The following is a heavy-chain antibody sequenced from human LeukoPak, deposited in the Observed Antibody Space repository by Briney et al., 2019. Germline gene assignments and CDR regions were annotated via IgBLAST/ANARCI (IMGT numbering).Heavy chain of an antibody. CDR2: IYHSGST. V-gene: IGHV4-59*12. CDR3: ATYYYDSSGYGSFDY. CDR1: GGSITSYY. J-gene: IGHJ4*02. D-gene: IGHD3-22*01. Sequence: PSETLSLTCTVSGGSITSYYWGWIRQPPGKGLEWIGYIYHSGSTYYNPSLKSRVTISVDRSKNQFSLKLSSVTAADTAVYYCATYYYDSSGYGSFDYWGQGTLVTVSS.